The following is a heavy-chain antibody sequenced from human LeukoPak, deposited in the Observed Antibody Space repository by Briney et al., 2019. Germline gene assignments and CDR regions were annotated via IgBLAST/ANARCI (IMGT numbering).Heavy chain of an antibody. Sequence: SGTLSLTCAVSGDSISNSNWWSWVRQPPGQGLEWIGEIYHSGITTYNPSLKSRVTISVDKSRNQFSLKLSSVTAADTAMYYCARDPYSSTAYFDSWGQGTLVTVSS. V-gene: IGHV4-4*02. CDR2: IYHSGIT. J-gene: IGHJ4*02. D-gene: IGHD2-2*01. CDR1: GDSISNSNW. CDR3: ARDPYSSTAYFDS.